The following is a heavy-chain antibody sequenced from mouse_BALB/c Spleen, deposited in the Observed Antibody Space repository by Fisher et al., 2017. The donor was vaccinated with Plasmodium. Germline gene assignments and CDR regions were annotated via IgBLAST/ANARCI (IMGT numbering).Heavy chain of an antibody. J-gene: IGHJ4*01. CDR3: RKGNKGAMDY. V-gene: IGHV1-20*01. Sequence: KFKGKATLTVDKSSSTAHMELLSLTSEDSAVYYCRKGNKGAMDYWGQGTSVTVSS. D-gene: IGHD1-3*01.